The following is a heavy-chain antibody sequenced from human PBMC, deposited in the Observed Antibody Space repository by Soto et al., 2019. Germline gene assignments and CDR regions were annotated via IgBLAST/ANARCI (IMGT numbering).Heavy chain of an antibody. Sequence: EVQLLESGGGLVQPGGSLRLSCAASGFTFSSYAMSWVRQTPGKGLEWVSGISGGGGNTYYADSVTGRFTISRDNSRNTQYLQMNSRRAADTALYYCAKDRGAGGRFSGIAVAGIPSWGQGTLVTVSS. CDR1: GFTFSSYA. V-gene: IGHV3-23*01. CDR2: ISGGGGNT. CDR3: AKDRGAGGRFSGIAVAGIPS. J-gene: IGHJ5*02. D-gene: IGHD6-19*01.